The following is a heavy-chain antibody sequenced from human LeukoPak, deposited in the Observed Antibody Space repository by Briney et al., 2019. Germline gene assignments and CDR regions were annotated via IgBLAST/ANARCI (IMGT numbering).Heavy chain of an antibody. J-gene: IGHJ5*02. CDR1: GGSISSYY. Sequence: SETLSLTCTVSGGSISSYYWSWIRQPPGKGLEWIGYIYYSGSTNYNPSLKSRVTISVDTSKNQCSLKLSSVTAADTAVYYCARLYYGSGSYYNVIWFDPWGQGTLVTVSS. V-gene: IGHV4-59*08. CDR3: ARLYYGSGSYYNVIWFDP. D-gene: IGHD3-10*01. CDR2: IYYSGST.